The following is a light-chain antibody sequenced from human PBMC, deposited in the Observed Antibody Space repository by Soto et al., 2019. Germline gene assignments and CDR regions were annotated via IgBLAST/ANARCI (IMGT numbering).Light chain of an antibody. CDR2: GAS. J-gene: IGKJ1*01. V-gene: IGKV3-15*01. CDR3: QHYHNWPPWT. CDR1: QSVNSN. Sequence: VMTQSPATLSVSPGERATLSCRACQSVNSNLAWYQQKPGQAPRLLIFGASTRATGIPARFSGSGSGTEFTLTISSLQSEDFAVYYCQHYHNWPPWTFGQGTKVEI.